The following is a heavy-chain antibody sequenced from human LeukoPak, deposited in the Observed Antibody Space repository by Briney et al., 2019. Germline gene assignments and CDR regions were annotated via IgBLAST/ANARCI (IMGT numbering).Heavy chain of an antibody. CDR2: ISSSGTTI. CDR1: GFTFSDYY. CDR3: ARRRDSGSLQHFDY. D-gene: IGHD1-26*01. V-gene: IGHV3-11*01. Sequence: PGGSLRLSCAASGFTFSDYYMSWIRQAPGKGLDWVSYISSSGTTIYYADSVKGRFTISRDNAKNSLYLQMNSLRAEDTAVYYCARRRDSGSLQHFDYWGQGTLVTVSS. J-gene: IGHJ4*02.